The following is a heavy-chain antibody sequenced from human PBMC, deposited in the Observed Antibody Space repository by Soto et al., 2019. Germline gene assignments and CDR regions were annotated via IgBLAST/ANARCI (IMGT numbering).Heavy chain of an antibody. CDR2: INPNNGVT. Sequence: ASVKVSCKASGYTFTGYYMNWVRQAPGQGLEWMGWINPNNGVTNYAQKFQGRVTMTRDTSISTAYMDLSRLRSDDTAVYYCARGALTVANWFDPWGQGTQVNVS. J-gene: IGHJ5*02. D-gene: IGHD6-19*01. CDR3: ARGALTVANWFDP. CDR1: GYTFTGYY. V-gene: IGHV1-2*02.